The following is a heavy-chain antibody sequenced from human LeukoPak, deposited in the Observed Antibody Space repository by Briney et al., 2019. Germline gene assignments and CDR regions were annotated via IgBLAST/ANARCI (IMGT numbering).Heavy chain of an antibody. CDR2: VIPIFGTA. CDR3: AKAIVVVPAAELRDYYYYMDV. J-gene: IGHJ6*03. CDR1: GGTFSSYA. V-gene: IGHV1-69*13. Sequence: SVKVSCKASGGTFSSYAISWVRQAPGQGLEWMGGVIPIFGTANYAQKFQGRVTITADESTSTAYMELSSLRSEDTAVYYCAKAIVVVPAAELRDYYYYMDVWGKGTTVTVSS. D-gene: IGHD2-2*01.